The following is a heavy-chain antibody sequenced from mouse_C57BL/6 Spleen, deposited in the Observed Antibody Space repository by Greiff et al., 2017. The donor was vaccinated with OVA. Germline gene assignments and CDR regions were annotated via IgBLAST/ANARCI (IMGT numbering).Heavy chain of an antibody. CDR3: ASYDYDEDYYAMDY. Sequence: QVQLKESGPGLVQPSQSLSITCTVSGFSLTSYGVHWVRQPPGKGLEWLGVIWSGGSTDYNAAFISRLSISKDNSKSQVFFKMNSLQADDTAIYYCASYDYDEDYYAMDYWGQGTSVTVSS. CDR1: GFSLTSYG. V-gene: IGHV2-4*01. D-gene: IGHD2-4*01. CDR2: IWSGGST. J-gene: IGHJ4*01.